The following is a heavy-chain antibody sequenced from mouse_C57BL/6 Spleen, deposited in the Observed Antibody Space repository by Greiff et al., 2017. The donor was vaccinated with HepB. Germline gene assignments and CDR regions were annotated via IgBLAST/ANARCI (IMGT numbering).Heavy chain of an antibody. CDR1: GYTFTDYN. Sequence: VQLQQSGPELVKPGASVKMSCKASGYTFTDYNMHWVKQSHGKSLEWIGYINPNNGGTSYNQKFKGKATLTVNKSSSTAYMELRSLTSEDSAVYYCAGDGYYANFDVWGTGTTVTVSS. V-gene: IGHV1-22*01. D-gene: IGHD2-3*01. CDR3: AGDGYYANFDV. CDR2: INPNNGGT. J-gene: IGHJ1*03.